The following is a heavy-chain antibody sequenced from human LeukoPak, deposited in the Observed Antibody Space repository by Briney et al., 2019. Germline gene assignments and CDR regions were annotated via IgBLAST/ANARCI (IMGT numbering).Heavy chain of an antibody. CDR1: GFTFSTYA. CDR2: ISNTGGNT. CDR3: AKDSFSGNGIWYFDI. D-gene: IGHD3-10*01. V-gene: IGHV3-23*01. Sequence: PGGSLGLSCAASGFTFSTYAMSWVRQSPGQGLEWVSAISNTGGNTYYADSVRGRFTMSRDNSKNTLYLRMNSLRAEDTAVYYCAKDSFSGNGIWYFDIWGRGTLVTVSS. J-gene: IGHJ2*01.